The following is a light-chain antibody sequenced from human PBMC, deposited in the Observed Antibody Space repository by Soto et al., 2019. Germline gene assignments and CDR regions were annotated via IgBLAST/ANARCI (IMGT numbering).Light chain of an antibody. CDR2: NND. J-gene: IGLJ2*01. V-gene: IGLV1-44*01. CDR3: AAWDDSLNSLL. Sequence: QSVLTQPPSASGTPGQRVTISCSGSSSNVGSNTVSWYQRLPGTAPKLLIYNNDQRPSGVPDRFSASKSGTSASLAISGLQSEDEADYYCAAWDDSLNSLLFGGGTQLTVL. CDR1: SSNVGSNT.